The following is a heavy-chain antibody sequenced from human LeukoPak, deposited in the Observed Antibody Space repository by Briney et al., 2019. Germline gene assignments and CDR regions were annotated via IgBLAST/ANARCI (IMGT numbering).Heavy chain of an antibody. CDR1: GFTFDDYA. CDR2: ISWNSGSI. D-gene: IGHD3-16*01. CDR3: AKDNGYDYVWGSYSS. J-gene: IGHJ5*02. V-gene: IGHV3-9*01. Sequence: GGSLRLSCAASGFTFDDYAMHWVRQAPGKGLEWVSGISWNSGSIGYADSVKGRFTISRDNAKNSLYLQMNSLRAEDTALYYCAKDNGYDYVWGSYSSWSQGTLVTVSS.